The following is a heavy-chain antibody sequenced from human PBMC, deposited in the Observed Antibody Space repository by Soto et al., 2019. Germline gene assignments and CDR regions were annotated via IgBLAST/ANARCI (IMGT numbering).Heavy chain of an antibody. CDR2: IWYDGSNK. D-gene: IGHD3-22*01. CDR1: GFTFSSYG. Sequence: PGGSLRLSCAASGFTFSSYGMHWVRQAPGKGLEWVAVIWYDGSNKYYADSVKGRLTISRDNSKNTLYLQMNSLRAEDTAVYYCAREDYDSSGYYCLDYWGQGTLVTVSS. CDR3: AREDYDSSGYYCLDY. J-gene: IGHJ4*02. V-gene: IGHV3-33*01.